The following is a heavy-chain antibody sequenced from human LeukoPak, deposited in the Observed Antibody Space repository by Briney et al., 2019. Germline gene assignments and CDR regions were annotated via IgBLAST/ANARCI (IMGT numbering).Heavy chain of an antibody. J-gene: IGHJ4*02. CDR3: ARDLGATTSYFDY. CDR1: GLTFSRYG. V-gene: IGHV3-33*01. Sequence: GGSLRLSCAASGLTFSRYGMHWVRQAPGKGLEWVAVIWYDGINKYYADSVKRRFTISRDNYKNTLYLQMNSLRAEDTSVYYCARDLGATTSYFDYLGQGTLVTVSS. D-gene: IGHD1-26*01. CDR2: IWYDGINK.